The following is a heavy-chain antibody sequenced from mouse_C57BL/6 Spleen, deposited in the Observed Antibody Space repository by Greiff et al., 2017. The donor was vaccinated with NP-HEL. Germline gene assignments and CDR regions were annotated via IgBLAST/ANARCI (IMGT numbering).Heavy chain of an antibody. Sequence: QVQLQQSGPELVKPGASVKISCKASGYAFSSSWMNWVKQRPGKGLEWIGRIYPGDGDTNYNGKFKGKATLTADKSSSTAYMQLSSLTSEDSAVYFCARGGFITTYWGQGTTLTVSS. J-gene: IGHJ2*01. V-gene: IGHV1-82*01. CDR1: GYAFSSSW. D-gene: IGHD1-1*01. CDR3: ARGGFITTY. CDR2: IYPGDGDT.